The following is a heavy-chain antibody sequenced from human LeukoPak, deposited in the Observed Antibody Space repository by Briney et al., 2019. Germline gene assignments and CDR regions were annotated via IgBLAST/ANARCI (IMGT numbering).Heavy chain of an antibody. J-gene: IGHJ4*02. CDR1: GYTLTELS. Sequence: ASVKVSCKVSGYTLTELSMHWVRQAPGKGLEWMGGFDPEDGETIYAQKFQGRVTMTEDTSTDTAYMQLSSLRSEDTAVYYCATSTMVRGVIYYFDYWGQGTLVTVSS. D-gene: IGHD3-10*01. CDR2: FDPEDGET. V-gene: IGHV1-24*01. CDR3: ATSTMVRGVIYYFDY.